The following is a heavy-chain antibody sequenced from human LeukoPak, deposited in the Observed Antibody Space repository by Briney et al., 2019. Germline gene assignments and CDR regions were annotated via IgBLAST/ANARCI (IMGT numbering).Heavy chain of an antibody. V-gene: IGHV1-3*01. CDR1: GYTFTSYA. CDR3: ARFGSPDVVVVANNWFDP. D-gene: IGHD2-15*01. Sequence: GASVKVSCKASGYTFTSYAMHWVRQAPGQKLEWMGWINAGIGNTKYSQKFQGRVTITRDTSASTAYMELSSLRSEDTAVYYCARFGSPDVVVVANNWFDPWGQGTLVTVSS. CDR2: INAGIGNT. J-gene: IGHJ5*02.